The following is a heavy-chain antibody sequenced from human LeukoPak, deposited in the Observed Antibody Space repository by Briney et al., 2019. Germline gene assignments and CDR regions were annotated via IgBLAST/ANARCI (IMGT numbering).Heavy chain of an antibody. D-gene: IGHD3-22*01. CDR2: ITGSGGST. V-gene: IGHV3-23*01. Sequence: GGSLRLSCAASGFTFSNYGLSWVRQAPGKVLEWVSGITGSGGSTYYADSVKGRFTISRDNSKNTLYLQMNSLRAEDTAVYYCAKDRPPYYYDSSNAFDIWGQGTMVTVSS. CDR1: GFTFSNYG. CDR3: AKDRPPYYYDSSNAFDI. J-gene: IGHJ3*02.